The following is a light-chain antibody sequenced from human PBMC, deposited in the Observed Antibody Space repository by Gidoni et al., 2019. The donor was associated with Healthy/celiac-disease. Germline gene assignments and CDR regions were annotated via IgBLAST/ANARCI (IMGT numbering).Light chain of an antibody. Sequence: DIQITPFPSSLSASVGDRVTITCQASQSITSFLNWYQQKPGKAPKLLIYAASSLQSGVPSRFSGSGSGTDFTLTISSLQPEDFATYYCQQSYSTPELTFGGGTKVEIK. J-gene: IGKJ4*01. V-gene: IGKV1-39*01. CDR2: AAS. CDR3: QQSYSTPELT. CDR1: QSITSF.